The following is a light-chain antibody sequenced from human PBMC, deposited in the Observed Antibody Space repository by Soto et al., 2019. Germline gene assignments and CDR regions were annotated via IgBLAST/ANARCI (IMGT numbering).Light chain of an antibody. CDR3: YSYAGSSTFV. Sequence: QSVLTQPASVSGSPGQSITISCTGTSSDVGSYNLVSWYQQHPGKAPKLMIYEVTKRPSAVSNRFSGSKSGYTASLTISGLQAEDEGDYYCYSYAGSSTFVFGTGTKVTVL. J-gene: IGLJ1*01. CDR1: SSDVGSYNL. CDR2: EVT. V-gene: IGLV2-23*02.